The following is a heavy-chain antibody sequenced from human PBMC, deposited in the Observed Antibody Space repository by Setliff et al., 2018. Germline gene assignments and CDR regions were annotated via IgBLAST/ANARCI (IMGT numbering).Heavy chain of an antibody. CDR1: GGSISTSNYH. J-gene: IGHJ4*02. CDR3: VRVRVVQGYYEFDS. D-gene: IGHD3-16*01. Sequence: PSETLSLTCNVSGGSISTSNYHWGWVRQPPGKGPEWIANIYFNGNTVTQPYLKSRVSISIDTSKNHFYLGLSSVIAADTATYYCVRVRVVQGYYEFDSWGQGALVTVSS. CDR2: IYFNGNT. V-gene: IGHV4-39*07.